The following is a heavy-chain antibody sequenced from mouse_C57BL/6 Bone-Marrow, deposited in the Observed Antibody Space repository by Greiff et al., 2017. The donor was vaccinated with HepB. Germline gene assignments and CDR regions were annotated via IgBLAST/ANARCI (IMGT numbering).Heavy chain of an antibody. V-gene: IGHV3-4*01. Sequence: ESGPALVKPSQTVSLTCTVTGYSITNGNHWWNWLRQASGSKLEWIGYISSSGSTDSNPSLKSRISITRDTYKNQLFLQVNSVTTEDIATYYYASGGPYYARDYWGRGTAVTVSS. CDR3: ASGGPYYARDY. J-gene: IGHJ4*01. CDR2: ISSSGST. CDR1: GYSITNGNHW.